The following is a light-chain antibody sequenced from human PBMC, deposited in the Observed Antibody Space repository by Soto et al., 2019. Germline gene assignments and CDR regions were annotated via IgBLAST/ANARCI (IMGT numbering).Light chain of an antibody. CDR2: EVS. Sequence: QSALTQPPSASGSPGQSVTISCTGTSSDVGGYNYVSWYQQHPGKAPKLMIYEVSKRPSGVPDRFSGSKSGNTASLTVSGLQAEDEADYYCSSYAGSNNFEVVFGGGTKLPS. CDR3: SSYAGSNNFEVV. CDR1: SSDVGGYNY. V-gene: IGLV2-8*01. J-gene: IGLJ2*01.